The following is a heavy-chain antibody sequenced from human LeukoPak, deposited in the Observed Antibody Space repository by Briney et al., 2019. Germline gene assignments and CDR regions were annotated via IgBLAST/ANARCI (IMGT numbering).Heavy chain of an antibody. V-gene: IGHV1-69*13. Sequence: SVKVSCKASGGTFSGYAISWVRQAPGQGLEWMGGIIPIFGTANYAQKFQGRVTITADESTSTAYMELSSLRSEDTAVYYCAEEEYYYDSSGYLGGFDYWGQGTLVTVSS. CDR2: IIPIFGTA. CDR1: GGTFSGYA. CDR3: AEEEYYYDSSGYLGGFDY. D-gene: IGHD3-22*01. J-gene: IGHJ4*02.